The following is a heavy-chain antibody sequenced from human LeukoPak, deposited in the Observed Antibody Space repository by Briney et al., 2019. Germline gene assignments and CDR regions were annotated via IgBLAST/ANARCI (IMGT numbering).Heavy chain of an antibody. CDR3: ARRQSPDY. J-gene: IGHJ4*02. CDR1: GYSFTNYW. CDR2: IYPGDSEI. V-gene: IGHV5-51*01. Sequence: GESLKIPCKGSGYSFTNYWIGWVREMPGKGLEWMGIIYPGDSEIIYSPSFQGQVTISADKSITTAYLQWSSLKASDSAMYYCARRQSPDYWGQGTLVTVSS.